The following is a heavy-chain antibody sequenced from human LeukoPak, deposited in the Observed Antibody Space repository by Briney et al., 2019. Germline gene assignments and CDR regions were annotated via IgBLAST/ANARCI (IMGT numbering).Heavy chain of an antibody. J-gene: IGHJ5*02. CDR2: INHSGST. CDR3: ARLMYWFDP. V-gene: IGHV4-34*01. CDR1: GGSISSYY. D-gene: IGHD2-8*01. Sequence: SETLSLTCSVSGGSISSYYWNGIRQPPGKGLEWIGEINHSGSTNYNPSLKSRVTISVDTSKNQFSLKLSSVTAADTAVYYCARLMYWFDPWGQGTLVTVSS.